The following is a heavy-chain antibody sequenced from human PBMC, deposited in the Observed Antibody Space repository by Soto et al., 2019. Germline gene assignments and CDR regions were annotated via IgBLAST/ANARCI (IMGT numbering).Heavy chain of an antibody. J-gene: IGHJ6*02. Sequence: GESVKISCEGSGYSVTSYCSGCVRRITGKGLEWMGILYPGDSDTRYSPSFQGQLTISADKSISTAYLQWSSLKASDTAMYYCARHAVAARPGDPYYYYYGMDVWGQGTTVTVSS. CDR3: ARHAVAARPGDPYYYYYGMDV. CDR2: LYPGDSDT. CDR1: GYSVTSYC. D-gene: IGHD6-6*01. V-gene: IGHV5-51*01.